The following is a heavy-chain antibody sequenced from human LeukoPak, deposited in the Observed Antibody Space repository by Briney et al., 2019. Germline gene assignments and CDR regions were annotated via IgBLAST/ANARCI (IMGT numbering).Heavy chain of an antibody. D-gene: IGHD2-2*01. CDR1: GGSFSGYP. J-gene: IGHJ5*02. Sequence: PSETLSLTCAVYGGSFSGYPWIWIRQSPGKGLEWVAEINHSGSTNYNPSLKSRVTISVDTSKNQFSLKLSSVTAADTAVYYCARRIVVPAAMSRPNWFDPWGQGTLVTVSS. CDR2: INHSGST. V-gene: IGHV4-34*01. CDR3: ARRIVVPAAMSRPNWFDP.